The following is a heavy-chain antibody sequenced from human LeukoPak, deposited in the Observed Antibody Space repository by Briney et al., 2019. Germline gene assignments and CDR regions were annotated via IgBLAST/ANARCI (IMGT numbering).Heavy chain of an antibody. Sequence: ASVKVSCKAFGYTFASNYMHWVRQAPGQGLEWMGWINPNSGGTNYAQKFQGRVTMTRDTSISTAYMELSRLRSDDTAVYYCARDPIVVVIGDAFDIWGQGTMVTVSS. CDR2: INPNSGGT. CDR1: GYTFASNY. D-gene: IGHD3-22*01. V-gene: IGHV1-2*02. CDR3: ARDPIVVVIGDAFDI. J-gene: IGHJ3*02.